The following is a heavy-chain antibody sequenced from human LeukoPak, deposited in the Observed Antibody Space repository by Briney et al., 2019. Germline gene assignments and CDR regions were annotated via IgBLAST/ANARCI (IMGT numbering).Heavy chain of an antibody. V-gene: IGHV4-34*01. CDR2: INHSGST. CDR3: ARGSEGAGPEAAGIGSIDY. Sequence: SEALSLTCAVYGGSFSGYYWSWIRQPPGKGLEWIGEINHSGSTNYNPSLKSRVTISVDTSKTQFSLKLSSVTAADTAVYYCARGSEGAGPEAAGIGSIDYWGQGTLVTVSS. CDR1: GGSFSGYY. J-gene: IGHJ4*02. D-gene: IGHD6-13*01.